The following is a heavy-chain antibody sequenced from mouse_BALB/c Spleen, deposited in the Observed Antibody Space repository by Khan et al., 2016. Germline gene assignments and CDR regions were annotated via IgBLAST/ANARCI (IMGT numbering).Heavy chain of an antibody. J-gene: IGHJ3*01. D-gene: IGHD2-3*01. V-gene: IGHV1-80*01. CDR2: LFPGDGAA. Sequence: VQLQESGAELLRPGSSVKISCKASGYAFSNYWMHWVQQRPGQGLEWLGQLFPGDGAANYDGTITSQATLTADKSSSTAYIQLSSLTSEDAAFYFGGRSPDGYCVGRFAYWGQGTLVTVSA. CDR1: GYAFSNYW. CDR3: GRSPDGYCVGRFAY.